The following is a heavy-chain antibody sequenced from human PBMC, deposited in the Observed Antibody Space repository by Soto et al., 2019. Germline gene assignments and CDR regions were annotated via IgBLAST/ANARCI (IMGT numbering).Heavy chain of an antibody. V-gene: IGHV4-34*01. CDR1: GGSFSGYY. CDR3: AIEPVTIFGMGRNNWFDP. J-gene: IGHJ5*02. Sequence: QVQLQQWGAGLLKPSETLSLTCAVYGGSFSGYYCSWIRQPPGMGLEWIGEINHFGITNYNPSLKSRLTISVDTSKNQFSLKLSSATAADTAMYYCAIEPVTIFGMGRNNWFDPWGQGTLVTVSS. CDR2: INHFGIT. D-gene: IGHD3-3*01.